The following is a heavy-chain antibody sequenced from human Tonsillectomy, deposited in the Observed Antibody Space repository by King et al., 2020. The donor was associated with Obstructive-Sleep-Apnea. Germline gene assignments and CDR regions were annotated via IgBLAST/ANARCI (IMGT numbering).Heavy chain of an antibody. D-gene: IGHD2/OR15-2a*01. CDR1: GFSFSGYG. CDR2: ISGTGDRT. J-gene: IGHJ6*02. Sequence: VQLVESGGGLLQPGGSLRLTCVASGFSFSGYGMNWVRQAPGKGLEWVSSISGTGDRTFYADSVKGRFTISRDNSKKTLFLQMDNMSAEDTAIYYCAKNKEYHYLWDYYYYGMDVWGQGTAVTVSS. CDR3: AKNKEYHYLWDYYYYGMDV. V-gene: IGHV3-23*04.